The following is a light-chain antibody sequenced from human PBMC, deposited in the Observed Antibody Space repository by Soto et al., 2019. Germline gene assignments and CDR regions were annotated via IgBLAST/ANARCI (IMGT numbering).Light chain of an antibody. J-gene: IGKJ4*01. V-gene: IGKV3-11*01. CDR2: DAS. CDR3: QQRGNWPLT. Sequence: ETVLTQSPATLSLSPGERATLSCRASQTIGTYLIWYQQKPGQAPRLLIYDASSRATGIPARFSGSGSGTDFTLTSSSLEPEDFAVYYCQQRGNWPLTFGGGTKVEI. CDR1: QTIGTY.